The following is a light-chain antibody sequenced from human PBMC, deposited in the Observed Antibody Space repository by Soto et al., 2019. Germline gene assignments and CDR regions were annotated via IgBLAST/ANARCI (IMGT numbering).Light chain of an antibody. V-gene: IGLV2-8*01. CDR1: SSDVGDYNY. Sequence: QSALTQPPSASGSPGQSVTISCTGTSSDVGDYNYVSWYQQHPGKSPKLMIYEVSKRPSGVPDRFSGSKSGNTASLTVSGLQAEDEADYYCSSYAGSNRVVGGGTKLTVL. J-gene: IGLJ2*01. CDR2: EVS. CDR3: SSYAGSNRV.